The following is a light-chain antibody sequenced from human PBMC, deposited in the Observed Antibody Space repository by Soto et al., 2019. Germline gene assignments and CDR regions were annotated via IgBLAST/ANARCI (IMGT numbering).Light chain of an antibody. CDR1: NNDIDYNS. J-gene: IGLJ2*01. CDR2: DVS. CDR3: SSHSTSTTHVL. Sequence: QSALTQPASVSGSPGQTIIISCTGTNNDIDYNSVSWYQQHPGKAPKLILFDVSTRPSKIPGRFSGSKSDNTASLTISGLQAEDEADYYGSSHSTSTTHVLFGGGTKLTVL. V-gene: IGLV2-14*03.